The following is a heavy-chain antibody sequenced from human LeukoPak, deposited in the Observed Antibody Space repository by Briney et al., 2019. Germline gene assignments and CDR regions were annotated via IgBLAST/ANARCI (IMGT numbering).Heavy chain of an antibody. CDR2: INPSGGST. CDR3: ARGSYDFWSGYYSLDY. CDR1: GYTFTSYY. J-gene: IGHJ4*02. V-gene: IGHV1-46*01. Sequence: ASVKVSCKASGYTFTSYYMHWVRQAPGQGLEWMGIINPSGGSTSYAQKFQGRVTITRNTSISTAYMELSSLRSEDTAVYYCARGSYDFWSGYYSLDYWGQGTLVTVSS. D-gene: IGHD3-3*01.